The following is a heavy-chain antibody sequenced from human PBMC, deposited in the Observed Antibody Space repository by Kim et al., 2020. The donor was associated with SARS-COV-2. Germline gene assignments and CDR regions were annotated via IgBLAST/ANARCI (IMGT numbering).Heavy chain of an antibody. J-gene: IGHJ2*01. Sequence: GGSLRLSCAASGFTFSSYSMNWVRQAPGKGLEWVSSISSSSSYIYYADSVKGRFTISRDNAKNSLYLQMNSLRAEDTAVYYCARDAVTAIYWYFDLWGRGTLVTVSS. CDR3: ARDAVTAIYWYFDL. D-gene: IGHD2-21*02. CDR2: ISSSSSYI. V-gene: IGHV3-21*01. CDR1: GFTFSSYS.